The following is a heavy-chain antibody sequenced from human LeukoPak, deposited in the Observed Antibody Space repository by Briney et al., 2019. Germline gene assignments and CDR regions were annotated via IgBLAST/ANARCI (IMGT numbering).Heavy chain of an antibody. D-gene: IGHD6-6*01. V-gene: IGHV3-23*01. CDR2: ISGSGGST. CDR3: AKVGSALESNYYYYMDV. J-gene: IGHJ6*03. CDR1: GFTFSSYA. Sequence: PGGSLRLSCAASGFTFSSYAMSWVRQAPGKGLEWVSAISGSGGSTYYADSVKGRFTISRDNSKNTLYLQMNSLRAEDTAVYYCAKVGSALESNYYYYMDVWRKGTTVTVSS.